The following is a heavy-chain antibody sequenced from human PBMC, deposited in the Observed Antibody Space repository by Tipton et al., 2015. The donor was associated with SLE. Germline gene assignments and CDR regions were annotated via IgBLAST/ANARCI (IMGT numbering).Heavy chain of an antibody. CDR1: GGSISRYY. Sequence: TLSLTCTVSGGSISRYYWSWIRQPPGQRLEWIGYIHYSGSTKYSPSLKSRVTMSVDTSKNQFSLKLSSVTAADTAVYYCVRVEGAYDQSYFDSWGQGTLVTVSS. J-gene: IGHJ4*02. V-gene: IGHV4-59*01. CDR3: VRVEGAYDQSYFDS. D-gene: IGHD5-12*01. CDR2: IHYSGST.